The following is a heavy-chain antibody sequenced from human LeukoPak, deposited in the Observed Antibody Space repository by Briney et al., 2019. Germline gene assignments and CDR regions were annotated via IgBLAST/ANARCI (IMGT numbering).Heavy chain of an antibody. V-gene: IGHV3-21*01. CDR2: ITSSSTYT. J-gene: IGHJ5*02. CDR1: GFTFSIYS. D-gene: IGHD3-10*01. CDR3: ARDVLLWFGELSDVP. Sequence: GSLRLSCAASGFTFSIYSMIWVRQAPGKGLEWVSSITSSSTYTYYADSVRGRFTISRDNAKNSLHPQMNSLRAEDTAVYYCARDVLLWFGELSDVPWGQGTLVTVSS.